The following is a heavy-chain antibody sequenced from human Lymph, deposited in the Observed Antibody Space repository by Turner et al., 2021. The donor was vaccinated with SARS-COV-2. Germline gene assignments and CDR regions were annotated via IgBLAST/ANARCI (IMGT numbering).Heavy chain of an antibody. CDR1: GFTFSTYS. CDR3: ARDIPTTADYFDY. J-gene: IGHJ4*02. D-gene: IGHD4-17*01. CDR2: ISSSSSYI. Sequence: EVQLVESGGGLVKPGGSLRLSWAASGFTFSTYSMNWVRQAPGKGLEWISSISSSSSYIYYADSVKGRFTISRDDAKNSLYLQMNSLRAEDTAVYYCARDIPTTADYFDYWGQGTLVTVSS. V-gene: IGHV3-21*01.